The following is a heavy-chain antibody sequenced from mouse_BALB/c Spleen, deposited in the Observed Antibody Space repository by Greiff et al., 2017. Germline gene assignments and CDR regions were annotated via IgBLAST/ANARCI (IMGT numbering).Heavy chain of an antibody. CDR3: ARDGYYDYDGWFAY. CDR2: IRNKANGYTT. D-gene: IGHD2-4*01. Sequence: EVNVVESGGGLVQPGGSLRLSCATSGFTFTDYYMSWVRQPPGKALEWLGFIRNKANGYTTEYSASVKGRFTISRDNSQSILYLQMNTLRAEDSATYYCARDGYYDYDGWFAYWGQGTLVTVSA. V-gene: IGHV7-3*02. J-gene: IGHJ3*01. CDR1: GFTFTDYY.